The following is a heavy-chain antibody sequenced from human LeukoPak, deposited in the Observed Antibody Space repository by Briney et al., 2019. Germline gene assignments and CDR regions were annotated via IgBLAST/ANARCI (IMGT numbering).Heavy chain of an antibody. CDR3: ARSDYYDSSRYYYGY. CDR2: ISSSGSTL. CDR1: GFIFSNYV. J-gene: IGHJ4*02. Sequence: PGGSLRLSCAASGFIFSNYVMNWVRQAPGKGLEWVSYISSSGSTLYYADSVRGRFTISRDNAKNSLYLQMNSLRAEDTAVYYCARSDYYDSSRYYYGYWGQGTLVTVSS. V-gene: IGHV3-48*03. D-gene: IGHD3-22*01.